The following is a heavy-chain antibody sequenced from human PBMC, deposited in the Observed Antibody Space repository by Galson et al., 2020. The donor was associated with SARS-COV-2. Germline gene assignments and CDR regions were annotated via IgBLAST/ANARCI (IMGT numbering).Heavy chain of an antibody. CDR3: ARIRVEWLLSGYYYYYGMDV. CDR1: GFSLSTSGMC. Sequence: SGPTLVKPTQTLTLTCTFSGFSLSTSGMCVSWIRQPPGKALEWLAPIAWADDKYYSTSLKTRLTISKDTAKNQVVLTMTNMDPVDTATYYCARIRVEWLLSGYYYYYGMDVWGQGTTVTVSS. D-gene: IGHD3-3*01. J-gene: IGHJ6*02. CDR2: IAWADDK. V-gene: IGHV2-70*01.